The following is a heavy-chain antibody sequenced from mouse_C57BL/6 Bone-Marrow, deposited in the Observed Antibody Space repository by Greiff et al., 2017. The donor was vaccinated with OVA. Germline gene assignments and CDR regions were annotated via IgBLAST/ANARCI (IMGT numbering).Heavy chain of an antibody. CDR2: IYPGSGST. D-gene: IGHD1-1*01. V-gene: IGHV1-55*01. CDR1: GYTFTSYW. Sequence: QVQLQQPGAELVKPGASVKMSCKASGYTFTSYWITWVKQRPGQGLEWIGDIYPGSGSTNYNEKFKSKATLTVDTSSSTAYMQLSSLTSEDSAVYYCERFITTVVATRYYAMDYWGQGTSVTVSS. J-gene: IGHJ4*01. CDR3: ERFITTVVATRYYAMDY.